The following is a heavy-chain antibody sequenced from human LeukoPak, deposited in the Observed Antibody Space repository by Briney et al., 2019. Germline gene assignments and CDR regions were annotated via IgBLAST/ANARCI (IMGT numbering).Heavy chain of an antibody. CDR3: ARAYSSYPYYFDS. J-gene: IGHJ4*02. D-gene: IGHD3-16*02. V-gene: IGHV4-59*01. Sequence: PSETLSLTCTVSGGSISTFYWTWIRQPPGKGLEWIGSIYYSGTTNHNPSLKSRVTISVDTSKNQFFLMVSSVAAADTAVYYCARAYSSYPYYFDSWGQGTLVTVSS. CDR1: GGSISTFY. CDR2: IYYSGTT.